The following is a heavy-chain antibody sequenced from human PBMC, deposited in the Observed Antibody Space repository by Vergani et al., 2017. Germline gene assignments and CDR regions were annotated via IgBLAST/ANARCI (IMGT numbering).Heavy chain of an antibody. J-gene: IGHJ6*03. CDR1: GFSFSSHV. CDR2: ISNDGSKK. Sequence: QVQLAESGGGRVQPGRSLRLSCAASGFSFSSHVIHWVRQALGKGLEWVAVISNDGSKKYYADSVKGRFTNSRDNSKNTLNLQMNSLRTQDTAVYYCAKAGSVTTVSIQYNFDMDVWGKGTTVTVS. D-gene: IGHD4-17*01. CDR3: AKAGSVTTVSIQYNFDMDV. V-gene: IGHV3-30*18.